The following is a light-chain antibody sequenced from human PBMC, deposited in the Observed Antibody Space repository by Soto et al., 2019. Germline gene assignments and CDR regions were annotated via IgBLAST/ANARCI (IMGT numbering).Light chain of an antibody. J-gene: IGKJ4*01. CDR3: QQANSFPRT. CDR1: QAVSTW. CDR2: AAS. V-gene: IGKV1-12*01. Sequence: DIQMTPSPSFVSASVGDRVTITCRASQAVSTWLAWYQQKPGDAPKLLIYAASTLQSGVPSRFSGSGSGTDFTLTIRSLQPEDFATYYCQQANSFPRTFGGGTKVEIK.